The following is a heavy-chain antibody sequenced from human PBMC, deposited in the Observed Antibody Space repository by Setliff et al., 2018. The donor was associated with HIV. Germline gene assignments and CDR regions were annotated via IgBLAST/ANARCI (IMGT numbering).Heavy chain of an antibody. CDR2: FYYSGST. V-gene: IGHV4-39*07. J-gene: IGHJ4*02. D-gene: IGHD6-13*01. Sequence: SETLSLTCVVSGDSISRSRYYWGWIRQPPGKGLEWIGSFYYSGSTSYNPSLKSRVTISVDTSKNQFSLKLSSVTAADTAVYYCARGSLYSSSSCFDYWGQGTLVTVSS. CDR3: ARGSLYSSSSCFDY. CDR1: GDSISRSRYY.